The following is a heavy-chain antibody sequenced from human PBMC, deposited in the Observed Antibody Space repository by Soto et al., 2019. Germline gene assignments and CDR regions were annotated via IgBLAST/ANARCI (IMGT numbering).Heavy chain of an antibody. J-gene: IGHJ5*02. CDR1: GGSISSSSYY. CDR3: ARASYGDYDP. Sequence: SETLSLTCTVSGGSISSSSYYWGWIRQPPGKGLEWIGNIYYSGSTYYNPSLKSRVTISVDTSKNQFSLKLSSVAAADTAVYYCARASYGDYDPWGQGTLVTASS. D-gene: IGHD4-17*01. CDR2: IYYSGST. V-gene: IGHV4-39*01.